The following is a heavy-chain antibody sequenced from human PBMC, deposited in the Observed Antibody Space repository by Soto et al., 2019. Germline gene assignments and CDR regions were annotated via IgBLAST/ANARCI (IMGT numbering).Heavy chain of an antibody. V-gene: IGHV4-59*03. CDR3: ARVWGLDYIDS. CDR1: GASISSSY. D-gene: IGHD7-27*01. J-gene: IGHJ4*02. CDR2: IYHSGST. Sequence: TSETLSLTCTVSGASISSSYWSWIRRPPGKGLEWIGYIYHSGSTKYNPSLKSRVTISVDTSKNQFSVKLSSVTAADTAVYYCARVWGLDYIDSWGEGTRVPVS.